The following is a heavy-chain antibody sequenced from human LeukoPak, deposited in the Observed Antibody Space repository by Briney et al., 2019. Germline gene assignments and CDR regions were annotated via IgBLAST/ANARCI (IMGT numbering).Heavy chain of an antibody. J-gene: IGHJ4*02. CDR3: ARFRVAGTRYFDY. V-gene: IGHV4-39*07. Sequence: SETLSLTCTVSGDSISSSSYYWGWIRQPPGKGLEWIGNIYYTGRTYYNPSLKSRITISVDTSKNQFSLKLSSVTAADTAVYYCARFRVAGTRYFDYWGQGTLVTVSS. D-gene: IGHD6-19*01. CDR2: IYYTGRT. CDR1: GDSISSSSYY.